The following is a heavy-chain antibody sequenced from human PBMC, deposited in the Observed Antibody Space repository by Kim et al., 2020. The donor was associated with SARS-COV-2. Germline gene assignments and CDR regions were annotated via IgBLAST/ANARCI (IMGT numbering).Heavy chain of an antibody. CDR3: AKSFSGIYFGYDY. J-gene: IGHJ4*02. CDR2: ISYDGSNK. V-gene: IGHV3-30*18. Sequence: GGSLRLSCAASGFTFNNYGMHWVRQAPGKGLEWVAVISYDGSNKYYADSVKGRFTISRDNSKNTLYLQMNSLRIEDTAVYYCAKSFSGIYFGYDYWGQGTLGTLSS. D-gene: IGHD1-26*01. CDR1: GFTFNNYG.